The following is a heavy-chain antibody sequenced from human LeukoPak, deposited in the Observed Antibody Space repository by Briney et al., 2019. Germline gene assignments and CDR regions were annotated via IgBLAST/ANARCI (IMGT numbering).Heavy chain of an antibody. D-gene: IGHD1-26*01. CDR1: GGSISGGDYY. Sequence: SETLSLTRTVSGGSISGGDYYWSWIRQPPGKGLEWIGYIYHTGSNFLNPSLKSRGIISVDTSKNQFSLKLSSVTAADAAVYYCVRGGSYHVVDYWGQGTLVTVSS. CDR3: VRGGSYHVVDY. V-gene: IGHV4-30-4*01. CDR2: IYHTGSN. J-gene: IGHJ4*02.